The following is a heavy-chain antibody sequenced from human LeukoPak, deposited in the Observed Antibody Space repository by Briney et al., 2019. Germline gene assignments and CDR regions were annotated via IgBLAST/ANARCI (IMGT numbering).Heavy chain of an antibody. D-gene: IGHD3-16*01. CDR2: ISTNGGRT. Sequence: GGSLRLSCAASGFTFSSYAMHWVRQAPGKGLEYVSTISTNGGRTYYANSVKGRFTISRDSSKNTVYLQMGSLRAEDMAVYYCARERRGDDAFDIWGQGTMVTVSS. CDR1: GFTFSSYA. J-gene: IGHJ3*02. CDR3: ARERRGDDAFDI. V-gene: IGHV3-64*01.